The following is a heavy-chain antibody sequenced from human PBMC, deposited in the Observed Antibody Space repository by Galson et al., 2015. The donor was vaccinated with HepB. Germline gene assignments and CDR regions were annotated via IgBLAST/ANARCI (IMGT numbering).Heavy chain of an antibody. CDR3: AKDPAGRFVVNYRGYYFDD. Sequence: SLRLSCAGSGFIFRHHAMAWIRQAPGKGLEWVALVSHDGSYKSYAESVKGRFTSFRDNSKGTLYLQMNSLRPEDTAVYYCAKDPAGRFVVNYRGYYFDDWGQGTLVTVSS. J-gene: IGHJ4*02. D-gene: IGHD1-7*01. CDR1: GFIFRHHA. V-gene: IGHV3-30*18. CDR2: VSHDGSYK.